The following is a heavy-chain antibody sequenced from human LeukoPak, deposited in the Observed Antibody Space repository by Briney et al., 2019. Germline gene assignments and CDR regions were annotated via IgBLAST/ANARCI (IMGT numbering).Heavy chain of an antibody. Sequence: SETLSLTCAVYGGSFSGYYWSWIRQPPGKGLEWIGEINHSGSTNYNPSLKSRVTISVDTSKNQFSLKLSSVTAADTAVYYCARTFWSGYLYYYYYYMDVWGKGTTVTV. CDR1: GGSFSGYY. CDR3: ARTFWSGYLYYYYYYMDV. V-gene: IGHV4-34*01. CDR2: INHSGST. D-gene: IGHD3-3*01. J-gene: IGHJ6*03.